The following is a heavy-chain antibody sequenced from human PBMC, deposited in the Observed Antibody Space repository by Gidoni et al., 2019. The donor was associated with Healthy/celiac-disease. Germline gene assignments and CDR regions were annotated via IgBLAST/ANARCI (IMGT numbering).Heavy chain of an antibody. V-gene: IGHV1-69*01. CDR2: IIPIFGTA. Sequence: QVQLAQSAAEVKQPGSSAMVSCKASVGTFSSYAISWVRPAPGQGLEWMGGIIPIFGTANYAQKFQGRVTITADESTSTAYMELSSLRSEDTAVYYCARNSPYTGSGWYAPRYYYYGMDVWGQGTTVTVSS. J-gene: IGHJ6*02. D-gene: IGHD6-19*01. CDR3: ARNSPYTGSGWYAPRYYYYGMDV. CDR1: VGTFSSYA.